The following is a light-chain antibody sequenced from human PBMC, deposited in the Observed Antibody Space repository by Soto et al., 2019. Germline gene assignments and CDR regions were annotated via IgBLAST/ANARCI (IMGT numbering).Light chain of an antibody. J-gene: IGLJ1*01. Sequence: SVLTQPASVSGSPGQSIAISCTGTFSDVGGYDYVSWYQQHPDKAPKLMIYEVTKQPSGVSNRFSGSKSGNTASLTISGLQPEDEADYYCSSHTSGSTRVFGSGTKVTVL. CDR3: SSHTSGSTRV. V-gene: IGLV2-14*01. CDR1: FSDVGGYDY. CDR2: EVT.